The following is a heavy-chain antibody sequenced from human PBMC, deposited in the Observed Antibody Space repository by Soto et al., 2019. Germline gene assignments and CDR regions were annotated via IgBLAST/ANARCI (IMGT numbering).Heavy chain of an antibody. CDR1: GFTFSSYW. CDR3: ARGTGTTRPYYYYGMDV. Sequence: PGGSLRLSCAASGFTFSSYWMHWVRQAPGKGLVWVSRINSDGSSTSYADSVKGRFTISRDNAKNTLYLQMNSLRAEDTAVYYCARGTGTTRPYYYYGMDVWGQGTTVTVS. V-gene: IGHV3-74*01. CDR2: INSDGSST. D-gene: IGHD1-7*01. J-gene: IGHJ6*02.